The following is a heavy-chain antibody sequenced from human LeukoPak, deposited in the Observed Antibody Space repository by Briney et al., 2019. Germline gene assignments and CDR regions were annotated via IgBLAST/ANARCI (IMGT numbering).Heavy chain of an antibody. V-gene: IGHV4-59*08. CDR1: GGSISSYY. CDR3: ARHPLAYSSGWYNWFDP. Sequence: SETLSLTCTVSGGSISSYYWSWIRQPPGKGLEWIGYIYYSGSTYYNPSLKSRVTISVDTSKNQFSLKLSSVTAADTAVYYCARHPLAYSSGWYNWFDPWGQGTLVTVSS. J-gene: IGHJ5*02. D-gene: IGHD6-19*01. CDR2: IYYSGST.